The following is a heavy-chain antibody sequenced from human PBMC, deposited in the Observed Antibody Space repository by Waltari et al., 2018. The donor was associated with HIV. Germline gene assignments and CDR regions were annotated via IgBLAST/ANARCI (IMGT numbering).Heavy chain of an antibody. V-gene: IGHV4-39*01. D-gene: IGHD5-18*01. CDR3: AKHMTALVPFDY. CDR1: GGSICTRRYY. J-gene: IGHJ4*02. Sequence: LQLQDSGPGLVKPSETLSLPCSVSGGSICTRRYYWGWIRQPPGQGLEGIGSIYYSGGTYYNPSLKGRVTISVDTSKNQFSLNLNSVTAADTAVYFCAKHMTALVPFDYWGQGTLVTVSS. CDR2: IYYSGGT.